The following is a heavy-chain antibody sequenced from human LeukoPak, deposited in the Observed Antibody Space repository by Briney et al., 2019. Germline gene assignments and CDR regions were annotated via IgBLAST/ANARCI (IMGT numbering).Heavy chain of an antibody. CDR2: IIPIFGTA. CDR1: GGTFSSYA. CDR3: ARDENGDAFDI. V-gene: IGHV1-69*05. J-gene: IGHJ3*02. Sequence: ASVKVSCKASGGTFSSYAISWVRQAPGQGLEWMGGIIPIFGTANYAQKFQGRVTMTRDMSTSTVYMELSSLRSEDTAVYYCARDENGDAFDIWGQGTMVTVSS. D-gene: IGHD1-1*01.